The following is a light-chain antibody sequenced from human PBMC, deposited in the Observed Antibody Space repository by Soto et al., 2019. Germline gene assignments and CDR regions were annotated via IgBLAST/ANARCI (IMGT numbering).Light chain of an antibody. CDR1: QDISSY. CDR2: AAS. Sequence: DIQMTQSPSSLSASVGDRVTITCRASQDISSYLNWYQHKPGKAPKLLIYAASSLQSGVPSRFSGSGSGADFTLTITSLQPEDFATYYCQQSFSTRPTFGGGTRVDIK. CDR3: QQSFSTRPT. V-gene: IGKV1-39*01. J-gene: IGKJ4*01.